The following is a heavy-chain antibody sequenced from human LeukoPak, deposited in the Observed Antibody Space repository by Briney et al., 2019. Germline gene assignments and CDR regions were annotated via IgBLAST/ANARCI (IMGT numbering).Heavy chain of an antibody. V-gene: IGHV4-34*01. CDR3: ARRLTGYYMYYYYYMDV. J-gene: IGHJ6*03. CDR2: INHSGSI. D-gene: IGHD3-9*01. Sequence: SETLSLTCAVYGGSFSGYYWSWIRQPPGKGLEGIGEINHSGSINYNPSLKSRVTISVDTSKNQFSLKLSSVTAADTAVYYCARRLTGYYMYYYYYMDVWGKGTTVTISS. CDR1: GGSFSGYY.